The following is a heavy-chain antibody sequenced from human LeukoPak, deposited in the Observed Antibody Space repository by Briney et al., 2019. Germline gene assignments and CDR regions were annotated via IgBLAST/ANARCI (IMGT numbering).Heavy chain of an antibody. D-gene: IGHD3-16*01. CDR1: GGIFGTYA. V-gene: IGHV1-69*05. J-gene: IGHJ2*01. CDR2: IITVFGAP. Sequence: ASVKVSCKASGGIFGTYAVYWVRQAPGQGLEWMGGIITVFGAPKYAQKFQDRVTITTDESTGTAYMDLNSLTSDDTAVYFCARGDYALAPADRYFDLWGRGTLVTVSS. CDR3: ARGDYALAPADRYFDL.